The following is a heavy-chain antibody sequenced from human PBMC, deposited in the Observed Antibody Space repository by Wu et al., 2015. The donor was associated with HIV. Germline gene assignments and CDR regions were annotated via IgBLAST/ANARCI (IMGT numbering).Heavy chain of an antibody. CDR1: GYTFTGHY. CDR3: ATRYKRGYSYGYHYYYYMDV. D-gene: IGHD5-18*01. V-gene: IGHV1-2*02. Sequence: QVQLVQSGAEVEKPGASIKVSCKTSGYTFTGHYLHWMRQAPGQGLEWLGWINTNNGDTSYAQQFHGRVTMTRDRSISTAYMELSSLRSEDTAVYYCATRYKRGYSYGYHYYYYMDVWGKGTTVTVSS. J-gene: IGHJ6*03. CDR2: INTNNGDT.